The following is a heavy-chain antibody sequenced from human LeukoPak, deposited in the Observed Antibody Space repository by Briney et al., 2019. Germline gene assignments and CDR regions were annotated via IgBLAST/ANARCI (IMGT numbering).Heavy chain of an antibody. CDR3: ASGSGDGYNSYYFGY. J-gene: IGHJ4*02. Sequence: SETLSLTCTVSGGSISSYYWSWIRQPPGKGLEWIGYIYYSGSTNYNPSLKSRVTISVDTSKNQFSLKLGSVTAADTAVYYCASGSGDGYNSYYFGYWGQGTLVTVSS. CDR2: IYYSGST. CDR1: GGSISSYY. D-gene: IGHD5-24*01. V-gene: IGHV4-59*08.